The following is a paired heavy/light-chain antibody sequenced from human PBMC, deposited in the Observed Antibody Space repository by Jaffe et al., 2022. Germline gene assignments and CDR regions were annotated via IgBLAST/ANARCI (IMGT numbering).Heavy chain of an antibody. D-gene: IGHD4-4*01. CDR2: ISGSGDST. V-gene: IGHV3-23*01. J-gene: IGHJ4*02. Sequence: EVQLLESGGGLVQPGGSLRLSCAASGFTFSSYAMSWVRQAPGKGLEWVSAISGSGDSTYDADVVKGRFTISRDNAKNTLYLQMNNLRADDTAVYYCAKPRVTITVITVFDHWGQGTLVTVSS. CDR3: AKPRVTITVITVFDH. CDR1: GFTFSSYA.
Light chain of an antibody. J-gene: IGKJ4*01. V-gene: IGKV4-1*01. Sequence: DIVMTQSPDSLAVSLGERATINCKSSQSVLYSSNNKNYLAWYQQKPGQPPKLLIYWASTRESGVPDRFSGSGSGTEFTLTISSLQAEDVAVYYCQQYYNTPPITFGGGTKVEIK. CDR1: QSVLYSSNNKNY. CDR2: WAS. CDR3: QQYYNTPPIT.